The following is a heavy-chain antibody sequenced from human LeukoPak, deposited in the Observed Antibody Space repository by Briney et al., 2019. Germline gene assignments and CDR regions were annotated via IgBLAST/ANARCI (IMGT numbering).Heavy chain of an antibody. V-gene: IGHV4-34*01. D-gene: IGHD6-6*01. CDR1: GGSFSGYY. J-gene: IGHJ4*02. Sequence: SETLSLTCAVYGGSFSGYYWSWIRQPPGKGLEWIGSIYYSGSTYYNPSLKSRVTISVDTSKNQFSLKLTSVTAADTAMYYCAREGLRSSSLDYWGQGTLVTVSS. CDR3: AREGLRSSSLDY. CDR2: IYYSGST.